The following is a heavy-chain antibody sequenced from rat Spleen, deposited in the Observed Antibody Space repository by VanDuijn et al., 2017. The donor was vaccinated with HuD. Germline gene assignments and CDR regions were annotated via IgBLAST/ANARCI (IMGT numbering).Heavy chain of an antibody. V-gene: IGHV5-58*01. D-gene: IGHD1-2*01. CDR1: GFTFSSHW. CDR2: ISPDGGST. Sequence: EVQLVETGGGVVQPGESLKLSCVASGFTFSSHWMYWIRQAPGEGLEWISSISPDGGSTYYPDSVKGRFTISRDNAENTVYLQMNSLRSEDTATYYCGKDMNYYSTYPFYVMGAWGQGASVTVSS. J-gene: IGHJ4*01. CDR3: GKDMNYYSTYPFYVMGA.